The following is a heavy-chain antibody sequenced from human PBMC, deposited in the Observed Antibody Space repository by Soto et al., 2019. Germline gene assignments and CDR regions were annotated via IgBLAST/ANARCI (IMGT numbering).Heavy chain of an antibody. J-gene: IGHJ5*02. CDR3: ARASTVTTRGSRNNWFDP. CDR1: GGSISSYY. CDR2: IYYSGST. Sequence: SETLSLTCTVSGGSISSYYWSWIRQPPGKGLEWIGYIYYSGSTNYNPSLKSRVTISVDTSKNQFSLKLSSVTAADTAVYYCARASTVTTRGSRNNWFDPWGQETLVTVS. D-gene: IGHD4-17*01. V-gene: IGHV4-59*08.